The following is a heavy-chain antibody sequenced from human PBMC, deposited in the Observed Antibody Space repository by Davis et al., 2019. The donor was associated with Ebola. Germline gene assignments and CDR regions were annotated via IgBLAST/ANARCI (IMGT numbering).Heavy chain of an antibody. CDR2: ISAYNGNT. Sequence: ASVKVSCKASGYTFTSYGISWVRQAPGQGLEWMGWISAYNGNTNYAQKLQGRVTMTTDTSTSTAYMELRSLRSEDTAVYYCARVLGYCSGGSCYSGAFDIWGQGTMVTVSS. CDR1: GYTFTSYG. V-gene: IGHV1-18*01. D-gene: IGHD2-15*01. CDR3: ARVLGYCSGGSCYSGAFDI. J-gene: IGHJ3*02.